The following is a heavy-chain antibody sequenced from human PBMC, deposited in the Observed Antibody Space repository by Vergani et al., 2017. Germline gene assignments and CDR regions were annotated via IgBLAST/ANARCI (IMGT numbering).Heavy chain of an antibody. D-gene: IGHD5-12*01. V-gene: IGHV1-24*01. CDR2: FDPEDGET. CDR1: GYTLTELS. CDR3: ATVRPTYSGYDTYFDY. Sequence: QVQLVQSGAEVKKPGASVKVSCKVSGYTLTELSMHWVRQAPGKGLEWMGGFDPEDGETIYAQKFQGRVTMTEDTATDTAYMGLSSLRSEDTAVYYCATVRPTYSGYDTYFDYWGQGTLVTVYS. J-gene: IGHJ4*02.